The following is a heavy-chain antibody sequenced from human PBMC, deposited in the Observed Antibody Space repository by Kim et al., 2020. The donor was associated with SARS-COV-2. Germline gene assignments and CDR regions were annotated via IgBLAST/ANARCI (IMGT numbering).Heavy chain of an antibody. V-gene: IGHV5-51*01. D-gene: IGHD2-2*01. CDR3: ARGGTSSRRFDY. J-gene: IGHJ4*02. Sequence: RYSPSFEGQVTISPDKSSSTAYRQWSSLKASDTAMYYCARGGTSSRRFDYWGQGTLVTVSS.